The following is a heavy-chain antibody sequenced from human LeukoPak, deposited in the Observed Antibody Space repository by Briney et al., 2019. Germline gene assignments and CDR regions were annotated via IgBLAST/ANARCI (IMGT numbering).Heavy chain of an antibody. Sequence: GGSLRLSCAASGFTFSSYGMSWVRRAPGKGLECVSAITATGSSSYYTESVEGRFTISRDNSMNTLYLQMNTLRAEDTALYYYATLNGQAIITFGGVTWFDPWGQGTLVTVSS. CDR2: ITATGSSS. J-gene: IGHJ5*02. CDR1: GFTFSSYG. D-gene: IGHD3-16*01. CDR3: ATLNGQAIITFGGVTWFDP. V-gene: IGHV3-23*01.